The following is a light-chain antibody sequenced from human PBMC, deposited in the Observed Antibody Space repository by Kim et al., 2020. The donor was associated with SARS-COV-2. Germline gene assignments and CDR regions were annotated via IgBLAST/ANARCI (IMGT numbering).Light chain of an antibody. CDR2: AAS. CDR3: QQGYSSPQIT. J-gene: IGKJ5*01. V-gene: IGKV1-39*01. CDR1: QSSNSH. Sequence: SVGDRVTITCRASQSSNSHLNWYQQIPGKAPKLLIYAASSLQGGVPSRFSGGGSGTDFTLTISSLQPEDFATYYCQQGYSSPQITFGQGTRLEIK.